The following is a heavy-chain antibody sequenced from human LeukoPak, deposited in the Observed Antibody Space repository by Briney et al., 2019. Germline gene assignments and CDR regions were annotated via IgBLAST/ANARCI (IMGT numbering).Heavy chain of an antibody. CDR1: GFTISSYR. Sequence: GGSLSLSCAASGFTISSYRMSWVRQTPGKGLEWVSNINQDGSEKYYVDSVKGRFTISRDNARNSLYLQMNSLRAEDTAVYYCSRDPTLFSGWRGFDYWGQGTLVTVSS. CDR3: SRDPTLFSGWRGFDY. CDR2: INQDGSEK. V-gene: IGHV3-7*01. D-gene: IGHD6-19*01. J-gene: IGHJ4*02.